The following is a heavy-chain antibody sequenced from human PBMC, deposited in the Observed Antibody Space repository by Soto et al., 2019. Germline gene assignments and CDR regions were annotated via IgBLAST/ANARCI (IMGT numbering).Heavy chain of an antibody. CDR2: IIPIFGTA. V-gene: IGHV1-69*13. D-gene: IGHD2-21*01. CDR3: ARGPWEYMVVQSFDY. J-gene: IGHJ4*02. CDR1: GGTFSSYA. Sequence: ASVKVSCKASGGTFSSYAISWVRQAPGQGLEWMGGIIPIFGTANYAQKFQGRVTITADESTSTAYMELSSLRSEDTAVYYCARGPWEYMVVQSFDYWGQGTLVTVSS.